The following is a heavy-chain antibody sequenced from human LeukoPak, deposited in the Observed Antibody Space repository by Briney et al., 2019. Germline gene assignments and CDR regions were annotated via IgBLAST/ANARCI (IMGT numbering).Heavy chain of an antibody. V-gene: IGHV3-21*01. Sequence: GGSLRLSCAASGFTFSTYGMNWVRQAPGKGLEWVSSISSGSSYIYYADSVKGRFTISRDNAKNSLYLQMNSLRADDTAVYYCARVGDKGGWYFDLWGRGTLVTVSS. CDR3: ARVGDKGGWYFDL. D-gene: IGHD3-10*01. CDR2: ISSGSSYI. CDR1: GFTFSTYG. J-gene: IGHJ2*01.